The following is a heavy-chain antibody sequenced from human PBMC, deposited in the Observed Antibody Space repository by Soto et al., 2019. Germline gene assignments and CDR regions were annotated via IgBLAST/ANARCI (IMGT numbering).Heavy chain of an antibody. J-gene: IGHJ3*02. Sequence: GESLKISCKGSGYSFTIYWIGWVRQMPGKGLEWMGIIYPGDSDTRYSPSFQGQVTISADKSISTAYLQWSSLKASDTAMYYCARVGWYSGSCYPNDAYDIWGQGTMVTVAS. CDR1: GYSFTIYW. CDR2: IYPGDSDT. CDR3: ARVGWYSGSCYPNDAYDI. V-gene: IGHV5-51*01. D-gene: IGHD1-26*01.